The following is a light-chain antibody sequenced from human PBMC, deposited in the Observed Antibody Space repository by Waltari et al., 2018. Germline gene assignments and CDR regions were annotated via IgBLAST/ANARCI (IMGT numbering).Light chain of an antibody. Sequence: IQMTPSPSSLSASLGDRVTITCRASKDVKSSLAWYQQNPGKAPKLLLYPASRLEGGVPSRFSGSGSGMDYTLTITSLQHEDFATYYCQHYYSTLATFGPGTKVDIK. CDR2: PAS. CDR3: QHYYSTLAT. J-gene: IGKJ3*01. V-gene: IGKV1-NL1*01. CDR1: KDVKSS.